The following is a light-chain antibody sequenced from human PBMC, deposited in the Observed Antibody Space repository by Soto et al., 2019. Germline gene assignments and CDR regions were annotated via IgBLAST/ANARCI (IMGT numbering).Light chain of an antibody. Sequence: EIVLTQSPGTLSLSPGERATLSCRASQSVSSSYLAWYQQKPGQAPRLLIYGASSRATGLPERFSGSGSGTDFTLTISRLEPEDFAVYYCQQYGSSPITFGPGTKVDIK. CDR3: QQYGSSPIT. J-gene: IGKJ3*01. CDR2: GAS. V-gene: IGKV3-20*01. CDR1: QSVSSSY.